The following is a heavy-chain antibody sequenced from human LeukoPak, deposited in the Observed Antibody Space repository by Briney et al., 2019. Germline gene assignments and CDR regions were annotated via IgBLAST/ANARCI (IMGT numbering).Heavy chain of an antibody. V-gene: IGHV4-61*01. CDR3: ARLVGATNPGGY. CDR2: VFNGGSV. J-gene: IGHJ4*02. CDR1: GGSVSSSYYY. Sequence: SETLSLTCTVSGGSVSSSYYYWNWIRQPPGKGLEWIGYVFNGGSVNYNPSLQSRVTISVDTSKNQFSLKLSSVTAADTAVYYCARLVGATNPGGYWGQGTLVTVSS. D-gene: IGHD1-26*01.